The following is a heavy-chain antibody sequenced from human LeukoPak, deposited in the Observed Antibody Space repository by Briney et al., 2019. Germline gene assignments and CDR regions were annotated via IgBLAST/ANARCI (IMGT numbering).Heavy chain of an antibody. V-gene: IGHV3-30-3*01. CDR3: AREYSSSFYYYYGMDV. CDR2: ISYDGSNK. D-gene: IGHD6-6*01. J-gene: IGHJ6*02. CDR1: GFTFSSYA. Sequence: GGSLRLSCAASGFTFSSYAMHWVRQAPGKGLEWVAVISYDGSNKYYADSVKGRFTISRDNSKNTLYPQMNSLRAEDTAVYYCAREYSSSFYYYYGMDVWGQGTTVTVSS.